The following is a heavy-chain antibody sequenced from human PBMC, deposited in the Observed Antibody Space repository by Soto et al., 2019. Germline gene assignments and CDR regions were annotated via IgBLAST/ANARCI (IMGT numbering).Heavy chain of an antibody. CDR3: VRGVRVAAGGTTTPYFDY. D-gene: IGHD6-13*01. CDR2: ISYDGDNK. CDR1: GFTFSLFA. V-gene: IGHV3-30-3*01. Sequence: GGSLRLSCAASGFTFSLFAMHWVRQAPGKGLEWVAVISYDGDNKYYTDSVKGRFTISRDNSRDTLFLQMSSLRPEDTAVYYCVRGVRVAAGGTTTPYFDYWGHGTLVTV. J-gene: IGHJ4*01.